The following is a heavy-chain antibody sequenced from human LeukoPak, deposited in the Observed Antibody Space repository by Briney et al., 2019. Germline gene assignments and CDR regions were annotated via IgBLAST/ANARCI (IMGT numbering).Heavy chain of an antibody. D-gene: IGHD6-19*01. CDR3: ARDPHEFSSGWSHFEY. CDR1: GYTFTSYY. CDR2: INPSGGST. J-gene: IGHJ4*02. V-gene: IGHV1-46*01. Sequence: ASVKVSCKASGYTFTSYYMHWVRQAPGQGLEWMGIINPSGGSTSYAQKFQGRVTMTRDTSTSTAYMELRSLRSDDTAVYYCARDPHEFSSGWSHFEYWGQGTLVTVSS.